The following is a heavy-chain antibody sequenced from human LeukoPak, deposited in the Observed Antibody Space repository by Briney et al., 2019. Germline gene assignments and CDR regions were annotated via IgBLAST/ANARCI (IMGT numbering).Heavy chain of an antibody. CDR1: GYSISTGYY. CDR3: ARYRGANGYYFDY. V-gene: IGHV4-38-2*02. CDR2: IYHSGST. Sequence: SETLSLTCTVSGYSISTGYYWDWIRQPPGKGLEWIGEIYHSGSTNYNPSLKSRVTISIDKSKNQFSLKLSSVTAADTAVYYCARYRGANGYYFDYWGQGTLVTVSS. J-gene: IGHJ4*02. D-gene: IGHD3-10*01.